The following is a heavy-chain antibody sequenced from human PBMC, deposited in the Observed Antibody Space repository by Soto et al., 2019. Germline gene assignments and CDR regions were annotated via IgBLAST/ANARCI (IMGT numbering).Heavy chain of an antibody. V-gene: IGHV1-69*12. CDR3: ARTDNICGGDCYTLLNWFDP. J-gene: IGHJ5*02. CDR1: GGTFSSYA. D-gene: IGHD2-21*02. CDR2: IIPIFGTA. Sequence: QVQLVQSGAEVKKPGSSVKVSWKASGGTFSSYAFSWVRQAPGQGLEWMGGIIPIFGTANYAQKFQGRVTITADESTSTAYMELSSLRSEDSAVYYCARTDNICGGDCYTLLNWFDPWGQGTLVTVSS.